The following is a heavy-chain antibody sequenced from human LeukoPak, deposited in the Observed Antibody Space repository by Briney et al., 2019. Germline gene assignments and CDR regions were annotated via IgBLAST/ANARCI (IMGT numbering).Heavy chain of an antibody. D-gene: IGHD1-26*01. Sequence: GGSLRLSCAASGFTFSSYAMHWVRQAPGKELEWVAVISYDGSNKYYADSVKGRFTISRDNSKNTLYLQMNSLRAEDTAVYYCAKDPMGVGATRDFDYWGQGTLVTVSS. CDR1: GFTFSSYA. V-gene: IGHV3-30-3*01. CDR2: ISYDGSNK. CDR3: AKDPMGVGATRDFDY. J-gene: IGHJ4*02.